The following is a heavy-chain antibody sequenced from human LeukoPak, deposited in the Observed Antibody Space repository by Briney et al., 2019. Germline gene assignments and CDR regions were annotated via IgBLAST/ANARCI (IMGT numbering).Heavy chain of an antibody. Sequence: GGSLRLSCAASGFNFDDYGMSWVRQAPGKGLEWVSGINWNGGSTGYADSVKGRFTISRDNAKNSLYVQMNSLRAEDTALYYCAREQYQLLYGYYYMDVWGKGTTVTVSS. CDR1: GFNFDDYG. V-gene: IGHV3-20*04. CDR2: INWNGGST. J-gene: IGHJ6*03. D-gene: IGHD2-2*02. CDR3: AREQYQLLYGYYYMDV.